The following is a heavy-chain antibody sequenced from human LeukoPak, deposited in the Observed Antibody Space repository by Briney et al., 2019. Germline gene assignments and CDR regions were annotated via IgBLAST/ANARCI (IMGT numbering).Heavy chain of an antibody. J-gene: IGHJ4*02. CDR3: ARVGIF. CDR2: IYIVGSST. Sequence: GGAPRVSSAASGFTFSSYWRHSVRQAPGKGVVWVSRIYIVGSSTSYAGSLKGRVTLSRDNTQNTLYLYMNSLREEETAVYYCARVGIFWGQGPLVTVSS. V-gene: IGHV3-74*01. D-gene: IGHD2-15*01. CDR1: GFTFSSYW.